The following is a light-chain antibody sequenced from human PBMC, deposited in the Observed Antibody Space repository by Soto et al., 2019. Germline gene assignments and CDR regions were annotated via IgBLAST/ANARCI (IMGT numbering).Light chain of an antibody. CDR2: SNN. Sequence: QSVLTQPPSASGTPGQRVTISCSGSSANIGSNTVNWYQQLPRTAPKLLIYSNNQRPSGVPDRFSGSKSGTSASLAISGLQSEDEADYYCPAWDDSLNGYVFAPGTKVTVL. J-gene: IGLJ1*01. CDR3: PAWDDSLNGYV. CDR1: SANIGSNT. V-gene: IGLV1-44*01.